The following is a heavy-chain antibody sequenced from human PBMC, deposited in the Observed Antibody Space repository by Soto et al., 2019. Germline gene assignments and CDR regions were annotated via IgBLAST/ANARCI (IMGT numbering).Heavy chain of an antibody. CDR3: ARDRTATSGYYYYGMDV. V-gene: IGHV3-53*01. D-gene: IGHD2-15*01. CDR2: IYTGGDT. CDR1: GFTVSGNY. J-gene: IGHJ6*02. Sequence: GGSLRLSCAVSGFTVSGNYMTWVRQAPGKGLEWVSVIYTGGDTYYADSVEGRFTISRDNSKNTLYLQMNSLRAEDTAVYFCARDRTATSGYYYYGMDVWGQGTTITVSS.